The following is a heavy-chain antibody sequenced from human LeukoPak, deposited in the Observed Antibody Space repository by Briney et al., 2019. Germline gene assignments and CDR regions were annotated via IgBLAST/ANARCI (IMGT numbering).Heavy chain of an antibody. J-gene: IGHJ4*02. CDR1: GYTFTSYD. CDR2: MNPNSGNT. V-gene: IGHV1-8*01. CDR3: ARDLAALMVRGVIVAFDI. Sequence: ASVKVSCKASGYTFTSYDINWVRQATGQGLEWMGWMNPNSGNTGYAQKFQGRVTMTRNTSISTAYMELSSLRSEDTAVYYCARDLAALMVRGVIVAFDIWGQGTLVTVSS. D-gene: IGHD3-10*01.